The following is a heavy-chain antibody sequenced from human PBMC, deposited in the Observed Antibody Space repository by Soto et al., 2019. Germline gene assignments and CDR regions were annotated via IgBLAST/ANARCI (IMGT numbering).Heavy chain of an antibody. CDR3: ARDPGAASFAF. CDR2: INTSNDNK. J-gene: IGHJ1*01. V-gene: IGHV1-18*01. D-gene: IGHD2-15*01. Sequence: GASVKVSCKASGYTFTNYGISWVRQAPGEGLEWVGWINTSNDNKLYAQKLQGRLTLTTDTSTSTAYMDLTTLRSDDTAEDFWARDPGAASFAFWAQGTLVTVSS. CDR1: GYTFTNYG.